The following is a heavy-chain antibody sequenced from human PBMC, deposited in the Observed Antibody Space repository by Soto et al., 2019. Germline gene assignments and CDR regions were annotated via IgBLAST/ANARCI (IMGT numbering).Heavy chain of an antibody. CDR1: GGSISSSNW. CDR2: IYHSGST. Sequence: QVQLQESGPGLVKPSGTLSLTCAVSGGSISSSNWWSWVRQPPGKGLEWIGEIYHSGSTNYNPSLQSRVTISVDKSNNQFSLKLSSVTAADTAVYYCASVVVPAAIGPNWFDPWGQGTLVTVSS. D-gene: IGHD2-2*01. V-gene: IGHV4-4*02. J-gene: IGHJ5*02. CDR3: ASVVVPAAIGPNWFDP.